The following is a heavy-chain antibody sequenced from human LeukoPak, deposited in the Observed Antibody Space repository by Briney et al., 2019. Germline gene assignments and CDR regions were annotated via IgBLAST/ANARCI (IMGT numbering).Heavy chain of an antibody. CDR3: ARGQPVAATAFDI. D-gene: IGHD6-13*01. J-gene: IGHJ3*02. V-gene: IGHV4-34*01. Sequence: PSETLSLTCAVYGGSFSGYYWSWIRQPPGKGLEWIGEINHGGSTNYNPSLKSRVTISVDTSKNQFSLKLSSVTAADTAVYYCARGQPVAATAFDIWGQGTMVTVSS. CDR1: GGSFSGYY. CDR2: INHGGST.